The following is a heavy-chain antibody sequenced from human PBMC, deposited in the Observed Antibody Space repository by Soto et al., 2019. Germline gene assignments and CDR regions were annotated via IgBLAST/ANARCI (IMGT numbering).Heavy chain of an antibody. CDR2: IRAGDDKT. Sequence: QVQLVQSGAEVKKPGASVKLSCRAVGYNVTTQTMNWVRQAPGQSLEWMGWIRAGDDKTKYSQKFQGRGTITSDTSASTVYMELTSLTSEDTAVYYCARDIVTLGPLANDAFDLCGQGTLVTVSS. D-gene: IGHD1-26*01. CDR1: GYNVTTQT. J-gene: IGHJ3*01. V-gene: IGHV1-3*01. CDR3: ARDIVTLGPLANDAFDL.